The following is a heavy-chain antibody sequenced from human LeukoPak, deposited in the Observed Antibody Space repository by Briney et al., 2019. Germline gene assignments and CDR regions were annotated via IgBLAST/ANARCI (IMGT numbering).Heavy chain of an antibody. CDR1: GGSISSYY. CDR2: IYTSGST. J-gene: IGHJ4*02. V-gene: IGHV4-4*07. D-gene: IGHD4-11*01. Sequence: KPSETLSLSCTVSGGSISSYYWSWIRQPAGKGLEWIGRIYTSGSTNYNPSLKSRVTMSVDTSKNQFSLKLSSVTAADTAVYYCARDYSNYVGSPTFDYWGQGTLVTVSS. CDR3: ARDYSNYVGSPTFDY.